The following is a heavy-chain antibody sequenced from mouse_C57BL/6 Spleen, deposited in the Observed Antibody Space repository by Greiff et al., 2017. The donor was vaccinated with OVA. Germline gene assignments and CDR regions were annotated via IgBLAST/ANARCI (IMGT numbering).Heavy chain of an antibody. V-gene: IGHV1-19*01. CDR3: AGNIASDDYESYAMDY. Sequence: VQLQQSGPVLVKPGASVKMSCKASGYTFTDYYMNWVKQSHGKSLEWIGVINPYNGGTSYNQKFKGKATLTVDKSSSTAYMELNSLTSEDSAVYYEAGNIASDDYESYAMDYWGQGTSVTVSS. D-gene: IGHD2-4*01. CDR2: INPYNGGT. J-gene: IGHJ4*01. CDR1: GYTFTDYY.